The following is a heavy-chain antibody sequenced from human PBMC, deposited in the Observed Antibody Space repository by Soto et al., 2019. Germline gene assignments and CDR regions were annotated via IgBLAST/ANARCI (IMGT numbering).Heavy chain of an antibody. D-gene: IGHD4-17*01. CDR1: GGTFSSYA. CDR2: IIPIFGTA. CDR3: ARVVGYGDEGYFQH. V-gene: IGHV1-69*01. Sequence: SCKASGGTFSSYAISWVRQAPGQGLEWMGGIIPIFGTANYAQKFQGRVTITADESTSTAYMELSSLRSEDTAVYYCARVVGYGDEGYFQHWGQGTLVTVSS. J-gene: IGHJ1*01.